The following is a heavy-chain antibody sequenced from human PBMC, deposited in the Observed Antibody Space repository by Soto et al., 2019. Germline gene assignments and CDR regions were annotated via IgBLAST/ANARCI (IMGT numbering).Heavy chain of an antibody. CDR2: ISAYNGNT. CDR1: GYTFTSYG. J-gene: IGHJ5*02. V-gene: IGHV1-18*01. CDR3: ARRGFYYDILTGYYYSNWFDP. Sequence: GASVKVSCKASGYTFTSYGISWVRQAPGQGLEWMGWISAYNGNTNYAQKLQGRVTMTTDTSTSTAYMELRSLRSDDTAVYYCARRGFYYDILTGYYYSNWFDPWGQGTLVTVSS. D-gene: IGHD3-9*01.